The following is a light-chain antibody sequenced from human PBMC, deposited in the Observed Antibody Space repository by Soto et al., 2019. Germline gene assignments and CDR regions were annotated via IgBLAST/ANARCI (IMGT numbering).Light chain of an antibody. J-gene: IGLJ1*01. CDR3: CSYAGSSPYV. CDR2: EVS. Sequence: QSALTQPASVSGSPGQSITTSCPGTSSDVGSYNLVSWYQQHPGKAPKLMIYEVSKRPSGVSNRFSGSKSGNTASLTISGLQAEDEADYYCCSYAGSSPYVFGTGPKVTVL. V-gene: IGLV2-23*02. CDR1: SSDVGSYNL.